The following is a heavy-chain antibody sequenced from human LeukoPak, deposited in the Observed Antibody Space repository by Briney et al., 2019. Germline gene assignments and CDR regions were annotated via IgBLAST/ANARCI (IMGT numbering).Heavy chain of an antibody. J-gene: IGHJ6*03. V-gene: IGHV1-69*06. CDR1: GGTFSSYA. CDR3: ARTRGFTQTPYYYYYMDV. Sequence: SVKVSCKASGGTFSSYAISWVRQAPGQGLEWMGGIIPIFGTANYAQKFQGRVTITADKSTSTAYMELSSLRAEDTAVYYCARTRGFTQTPYYYYYMDVWGKGTTVTVSS. CDR2: IIPIFGTA.